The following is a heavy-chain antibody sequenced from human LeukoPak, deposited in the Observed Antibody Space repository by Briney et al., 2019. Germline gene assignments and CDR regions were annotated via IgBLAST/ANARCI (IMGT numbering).Heavy chain of an antibody. Sequence: GGSLRLSCAASGFTVSTNYLSWVRQAPGKGLEWVSVIYSGGTTHYADSVKGRFTISRDNSKNTLYLQVNSLSVEDTPVYYCETSYYYDSSGYDWGQGTLVTVSS. D-gene: IGHD3-22*01. CDR1: GFTVSTNY. CDR3: ETSYYYDSSGYD. CDR2: IYSGGTT. J-gene: IGHJ4*02. V-gene: IGHV3-66*01.